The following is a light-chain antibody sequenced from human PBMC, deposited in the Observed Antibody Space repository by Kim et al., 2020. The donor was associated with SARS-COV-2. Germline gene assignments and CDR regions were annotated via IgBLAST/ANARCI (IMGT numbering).Light chain of an antibody. CDR2: QAS. CDR1: QSVDSW. Sequence: IQMTQSPSTLSAFVGDRVTITCRASQSVDSWLVWYQQKPGKAPKLLIYQASKVGSGVPSRFSGSGSGTDFTLTISNLQPDDSAIYYCKQYETYWTFGPGTKVDIK. J-gene: IGKJ1*01. V-gene: IGKV1-5*03. CDR3: KQYETYWT.